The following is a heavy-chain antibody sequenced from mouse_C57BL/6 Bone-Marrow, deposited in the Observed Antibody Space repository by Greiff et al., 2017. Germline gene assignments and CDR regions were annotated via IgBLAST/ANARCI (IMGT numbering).Heavy chain of an antibody. CDR1: GYTFTSYW. J-gene: IGHJ2*01. CDR3: ARDGYYDYFDY. V-gene: IGHV1-59*01. CDR2: IDPSDSYT. D-gene: IGHD2-3*01. Sequence: QVQLQQPGAELVRPGTSVKLSCKASGYTFTSYWMPWVQQRPGQGLEWIGVIDPSDSYTNYNQKFKGKATLTVDTSSSTAYMQLSSLTSEDSAVYYCARDGYYDYFDYWGQGTTLTVS.